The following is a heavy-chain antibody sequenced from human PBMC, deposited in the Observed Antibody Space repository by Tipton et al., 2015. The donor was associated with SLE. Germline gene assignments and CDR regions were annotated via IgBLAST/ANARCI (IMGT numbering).Heavy chain of an antibody. J-gene: IGHJ4*02. CDR2: VYYRGNT. Sequence: TLSLTCTDSGGSFSSRDYYWGWIRQPPGKGLEWIGNVYYRGNTYYSPSLKSRITISIDTSKNQISLKLSSVTAADTALYYCARSDTGTYPYYFDYWGQGTLVTVSS. V-gene: IGHV4-39*07. CDR1: GGSFSSRDYY. D-gene: IGHD1-26*01. CDR3: ARSDTGTYPYYFDY.